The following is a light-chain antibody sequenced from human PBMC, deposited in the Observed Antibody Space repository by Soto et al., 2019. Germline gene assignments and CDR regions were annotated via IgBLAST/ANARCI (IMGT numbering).Light chain of an antibody. CDR1: SSDVGAYKY. J-gene: IGLJ1*01. CDR2: GVS. Sequence: QSALAQPASVSGSPGQSITISCTGTSSDVGAYKYVSWYQQHPGKVPKLIIYGVSNRPSGVSNRFSGSKSGNTAFLTISGLQPEDEADYYCCSYALLFGTGTKVTVL. CDR3: CSYALL. V-gene: IGLV2-14*03.